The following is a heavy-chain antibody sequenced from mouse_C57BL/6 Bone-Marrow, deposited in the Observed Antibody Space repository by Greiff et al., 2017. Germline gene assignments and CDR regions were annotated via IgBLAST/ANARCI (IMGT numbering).Heavy chain of an antibody. CDR2: INPYNGDT. V-gene: IGHV1-20*01. D-gene: IGHD1-1*01. Sequence: VQLQQSGPELVKPGDSVKISCKASGYSFTGYFMNWVMQSHGKSLEWIGRINPYNGDTFYNQKFKGKATLTVDKSSSTAHMELRSLTSEDSAVYYCARTRFYYGSSDYWGQGTTLTVSS. J-gene: IGHJ2*01. CDR3: ARTRFYYGSSDY. CDR1: GYSFTGYF.